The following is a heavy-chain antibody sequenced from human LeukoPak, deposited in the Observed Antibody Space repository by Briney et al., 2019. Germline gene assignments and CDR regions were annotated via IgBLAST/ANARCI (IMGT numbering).Heavy chain of an antibody. J-gene: IGHJ4*02. Sequence: SETLSLTCTVSGGPISSYYWSWIRQPPGKGLEWIGYIYYSGSTNYNPSLKSRVTISVDTSKNQFSLKLSSVTAADTAVYYCARDGRALDYWGQGTLVTVSS. D-gene: IGHD1-26*01. CDR2: IYYSGST. CDR1: GGPISSYY. CDR3: ARDGRALDY. V-gene: IGHV4-59*01.